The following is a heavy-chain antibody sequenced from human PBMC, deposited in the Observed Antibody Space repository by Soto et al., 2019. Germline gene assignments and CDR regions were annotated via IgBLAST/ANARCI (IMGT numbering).Heavy chain of an antibody. Sequence: GASVKVSCKASGGTFSSYAISWVRQAPGQGLEWMGGIIPIFGTANYAQKFQGRVTITADESTSTAYMELSSLRSEDTAVYYCARGVIPAARRAWFDPWGQGTLVTVSS. CDR2: IIPIFGTA. CDR1: GGTFSSYA. D-gene: IGHD2-2*01. J-gene: IGHJ5*02. V-gene: IGHV1-69*13. CDR3: ARGVIPAARRAWFDP.